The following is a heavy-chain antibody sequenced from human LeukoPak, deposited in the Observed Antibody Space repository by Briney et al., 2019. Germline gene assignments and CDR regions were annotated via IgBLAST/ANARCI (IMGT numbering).Heavy chain of an antibody. Sequence: GRSLRLSCAASGFRFSNSAMSWVRQAPGKGLQWVSVISGFGESTYYADSVQGRSTISRDNSKNTVYLQMNSLRVEDTAVYYCAKGGHYSWFDPWGQGTLVTVSS. J-gene: IGHJ5*02. CDR3: AKGGHYSWFDP. CDR2: ISGFGEST. CDR1: GFRFSNSA. D-gene: IGHD2-21*02. V-gene: IGHV3-23*01.